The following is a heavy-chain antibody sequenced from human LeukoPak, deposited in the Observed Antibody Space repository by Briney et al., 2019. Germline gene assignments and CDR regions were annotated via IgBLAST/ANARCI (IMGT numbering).Heavy chain of an antibody. Sequence: SETLSLTCTVSGGSISSSSYYWGWIRQPPGKGLEWIGSIYYSGSTYYNPSLKRRVTIPVDTSKNQCSLKLSSVTAADTAVYYCARVPCSSTSCLYAPQYSSCWYRSMVFAYWGQATLVTVSS. J-gene: IGHJ4*02. D-gene: IGHD2-2*01. V-gene: IGHV4-39*07. CDR1: GGSISSSSYY. CDR3: ARVPCSSTSCLYAPQYSSCWYRSMVFAY. CDR2: IYYSGST.